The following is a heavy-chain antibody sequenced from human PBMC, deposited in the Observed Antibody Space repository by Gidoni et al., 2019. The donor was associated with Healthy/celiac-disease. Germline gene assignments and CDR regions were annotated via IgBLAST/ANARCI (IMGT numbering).Heavy chain of an antibody. D-gene: IGHD5-18*01. CDR1: GYTFTSYD. CDR2: MNPKRGNT. CDR3: ARGVAAMGIIYYYYGMDV. J-gene: IGHJ6*02. V-gene: IGHV1-8*03. Sequence: QAQLVQSGAEVKKPGASVKVSCKASGYTFTSYDIKWVRKATGQGLEWMGWMNPKRGNTGYAQKLQGRVNITRNTSISTAYMELSSLRSEDTAVYYCARGVAAMGIIYYYYGMDVWGQGTTVTVSS.